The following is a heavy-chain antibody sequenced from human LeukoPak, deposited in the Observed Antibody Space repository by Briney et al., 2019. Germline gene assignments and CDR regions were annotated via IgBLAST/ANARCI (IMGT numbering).Heavy chain of an antibody. CDR2: IYYSGST. CDR1: GGSISSGGYY. V-gene: IGHV4-31*03. D-gene: IGHD2-2*01. Sequence: SETLSLTCTVSGGSISSGGYYWSWLRQHPGKGLEWIGYIYYSGSTYYNPSLKSRVTISVDTSKNQFSLKLSSVTAADTAVYYCARGVPQNWFDPWGQGTLVTVSS. J-gene: IGHJ5*02. CDR3: ARGVPQNWFDP.